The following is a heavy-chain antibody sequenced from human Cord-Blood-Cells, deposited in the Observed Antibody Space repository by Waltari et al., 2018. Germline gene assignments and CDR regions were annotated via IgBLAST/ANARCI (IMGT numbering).Heavy chain of an antibody. CDR1: GFTFSSSG. CDR3: AKDSSLYSNYEDY. Sequence: QVQLVESGGGVVQPGGSLRLSCAASGFTFSSSGMHWVRRAPGKGLEWVAFIRYDGSNKYYADSVKGRFTISRDNSKNTLYLQMNSLRAEDTAVYYCAKDSSLYSNYEDYWGQGTLVTVSS. J-gene: IGHJ4*02. D-gene: IGHD4-4*01. CDR2: IRYDGSNK. V-gene: IGHV3-30*02.